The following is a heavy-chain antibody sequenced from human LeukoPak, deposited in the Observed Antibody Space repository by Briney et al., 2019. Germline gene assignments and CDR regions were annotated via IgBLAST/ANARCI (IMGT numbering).Heavy chain of an antibody. CDR1: GFTFSSYW. CDR3: ARPSYYYDSSVFYYWFDP. CDR2: INTDGSST. D-gene: IGHD3-22*01. Sequence: PGGSLRLSCAASGFTFSSYWMHWVRQVPGKGLVWVSRINTDGSSTNYADSVKGRFTISRDNTKNSLYLQMSSLRAEDTAVYYCARPSYYYDSSVFYYWFDPWGQGTLVTVSS. J-gene: IGHJ5*02. V-gene: IGHV3-74*01.